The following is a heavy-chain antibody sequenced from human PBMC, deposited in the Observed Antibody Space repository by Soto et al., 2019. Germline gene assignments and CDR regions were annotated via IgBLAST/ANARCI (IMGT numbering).Heavy chain of an antibody. Sequence: ASVKVSCKVSGYTLTELSMHWVRQAPGKGLEWMGGFDPEDGETIYAQKFQGRVTMTEDTSTDTAYMELSSLRSEDTAVYYCATLYSSGWYYFDYWGQRTLVTVSS. D-gene: IGHD6-19*01. CDR2: FDPEDGET. CDR1: GYTLTELS. CDR3: ATLYSSGWYYFDY. V-gene: IGHV1-24*01. J-gene: IGHJ4*02.